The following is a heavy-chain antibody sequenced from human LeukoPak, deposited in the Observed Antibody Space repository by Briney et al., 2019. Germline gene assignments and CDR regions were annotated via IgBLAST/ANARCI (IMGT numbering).Heavy chain of an antibody. Sequence: GRSLRLSCAASGFTFSSYGMHWVRQAPGKGLEWVAVISYDGSNKYYADSVKGRFTISRDNSKNTLYLQMNSLRAEDTAVYYCAKTGSAWSTFDFWGQGTLVTVS. V-gene: IGHV3-30*18. D-gene: IGHD6-13*01. CDR2: ISYDGSNK. CDR1: GFTFSSYG. J-gene: IGHJ4*02. CDR3: AKTGSAWSTFDF.